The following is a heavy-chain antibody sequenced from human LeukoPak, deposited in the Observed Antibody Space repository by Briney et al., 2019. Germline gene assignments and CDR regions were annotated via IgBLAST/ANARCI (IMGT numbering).Heavy chain of an antibody. D-gene: IGHD3-16*01. CDR3: ARHGYTASHYFLDF. Sequence: PSETLFLTCTVTSGSINSYYWGWVRQPAGRGLEWIGRIYTTGKTDYNPSLKSRLTMSVDTSKRQFSLNLTSVTAADTAIYFCARHGYTASHYFLDFWSQGKLVTVSS. J-gene: IGHJ4*02. CDR2: IYTTGKT. CDR1: SGSINSYY. V-gene: IGHV4-4*07.